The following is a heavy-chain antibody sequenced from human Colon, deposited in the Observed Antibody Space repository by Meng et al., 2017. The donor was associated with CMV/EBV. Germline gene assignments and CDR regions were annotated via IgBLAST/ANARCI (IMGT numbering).Heavy chain of an antibody. D-gene: IGHD4-23*01. CDR1: GYTFTSYG. J-gene: IGHJ4*02. CDR2: ISAYNGNT. V-gene: IGHV1-18*01. CDR3: SREVDYGGHIALGY. Sequence: ASVKVSCKASGYTFTSYGISWVRQAPGQGLEWMGWISAYNGNTNYAQKLQGRVTMTTDTSTSTAYMELRSLRSDATAVYYCSREVDYGGHIALGYWGQGTLVTVSS.